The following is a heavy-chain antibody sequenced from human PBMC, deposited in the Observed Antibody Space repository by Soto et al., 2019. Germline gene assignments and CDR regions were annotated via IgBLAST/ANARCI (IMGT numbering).Heavy chain of an antibody. CDR2: IYWDDEK. CDR3: EQFSGHGIKIRDY. CDR1: GFSLSTRGVG. Sequence: QITLKESGPTLVKSTQTLTLTCTFSGFSLSTRGVGVAWIRQPPGKALEWLTLIYWDDEKHYSPSLKSRITITLDTCKNQVVHTMTNIQTVDQPTYYSEQFSGHGIKIRDYWRQGNLVNVSS. V-gene: IGHV2-5*02. D-gene: IGHD3-3*02. J-gene: IGHJ4*02.